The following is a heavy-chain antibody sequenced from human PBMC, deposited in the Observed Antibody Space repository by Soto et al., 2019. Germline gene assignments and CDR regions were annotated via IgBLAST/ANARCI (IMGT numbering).Heavy chain of an antibody. CDR3: TGITWYRSMEV. J-gene: IGHJ6*02. CDR2: TYYNSKWNN. CDR1: GDSVSSNSAG. D-gene: IGHD6-13*01. V-gene: IGHV6-1*01. Sequence: SPTLSLTCVISGDSVSSNSAGWNWITQSPSKGLEWLGRTYYNSKWNNDYALSVKSRITINQDSSKNHFSLHLYPVTPEDTVSCCCTGITWYRSMEVWGPGTPVTVSS.